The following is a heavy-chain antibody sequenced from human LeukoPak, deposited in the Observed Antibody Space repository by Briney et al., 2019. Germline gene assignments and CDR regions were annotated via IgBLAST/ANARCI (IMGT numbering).Heavy chain of an antibody. CDR1: GYSISTGYY. CDR2: IRHSGNT. CDR3: ARVRYCTSNTCFYDFDY. Sequence: SETLSLTCTVSGYSISTGYYWGWIRPPQGKGLEWIGSIRHSGNTYYNPSLKSRVTMSVDTSKNQFSLKLSSVTAADTAIYYCARVRYCTSNTCFYDFDYWGQGTLVTVSS. V-gene: IGHV4-38-2*02. D-gene: IGHD2-2*01. J-gene: IGHJ4*02.